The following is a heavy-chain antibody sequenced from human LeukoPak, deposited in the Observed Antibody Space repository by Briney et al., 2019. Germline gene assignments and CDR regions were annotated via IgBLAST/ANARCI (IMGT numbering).Heavy chain of an antibody. CDR3: ARYYYGTSRSAFDI. Sequence: PGRSLRLSCAASGFTFDDYAMHWVRQAPGKGLEWVSGISWNSGSIGYADSVKGRFTISRDNAKNSLYLQMNSLRAEDTALYYCARYYYGTSRSAFDIWGQGTMVTVSS. CDR1: GFTFDDYA. CDR2: ISWNSGSI. J-gene: IGHJ3*02. D-gene: IGHD3-10*01. V-gene: IGHV3-9*01.